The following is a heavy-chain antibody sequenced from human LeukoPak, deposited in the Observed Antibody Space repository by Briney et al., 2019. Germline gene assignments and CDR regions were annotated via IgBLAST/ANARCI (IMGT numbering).Heavy chain of an antibody. Sequence: GGSLRVSCAASGFTFSGSAMHWVRQASGKGLEWLGRIRSKPNSYATAYAASVKGRFTLSRDDSKNTAYLQMDSLKIEDTAVYYCSSHCSSTNCYLFYWGQGTLVTVSS. CDR2: IRSKPNSYAT. V-gene: IGHV3-73*01. J-gene: IGHJ4*02. D-gene: IGHD2-2*01. CDR1: GFTFSGSA. CDR3: SSHCSSTNCYLFY.